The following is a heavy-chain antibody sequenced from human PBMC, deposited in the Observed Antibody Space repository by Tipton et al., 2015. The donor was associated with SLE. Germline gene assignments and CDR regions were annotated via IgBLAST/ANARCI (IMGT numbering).Heavy chain of an antibody. D-gene: IGHD3-10*01. V-gene: IGHV4-39*07. Sequence: TLSLTCTVSGGSISTGGDSWGWIRQPPGKGLEWIGNIYSSGRTYDNPSLKSRVAMSVDTSKNQFSLRLSSVTAADTGMYYCARDLAGVKDYWGQGTLVTVSS. CDR3: ARDLAGVKDY. J-gene: IGHJ4*02. CDR1: GGSISTGGDS. CDR2: IYSSGRT.